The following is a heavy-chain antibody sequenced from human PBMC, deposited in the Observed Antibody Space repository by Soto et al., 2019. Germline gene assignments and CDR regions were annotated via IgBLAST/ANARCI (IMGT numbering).Heavy chain of an antibody. J-gene: IGHJ6*02. CDR1: GYTFTGYY. Sequence: ASVKVSCKASGYTFTGYYMHWVRQAPGQGLEWMGWINPNSGGTNYARKFQGWVTMTRDTSISTAYMELSRLRSDDTAVYYCARESGYSYYYYYGMDVWGQGTTVTVSS. CDR2: INPNSGGT. D-gene: IGHD3-3*01. CDR3: ARESGYSYYYYYGMDV. V-gene: IGHV1-2*04.